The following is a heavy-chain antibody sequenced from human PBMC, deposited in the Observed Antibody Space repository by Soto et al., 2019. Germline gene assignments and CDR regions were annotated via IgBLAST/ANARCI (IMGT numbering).Heavy chain of an antibody. CDR3: ARLGSSGWYQGSDFDY. CDR1: GGSITRNNHF. CDR2: IQYGGTT. D-gene: IGHD6-19*01. Sequence: QLQLQESGPGLVKASETLSLTCTVSGGSITRNNHFWGWIRQSPGKGLEWIGSIQYGGTTNYNPSLKSRVSMSAETSKNQFSRMMNSVTAADTAVYYCARLGSSGWYQGSDFDYWGQGTLVTVSS. J-gene: IGHJ4*02. V-gene: IGHV4-39*01.